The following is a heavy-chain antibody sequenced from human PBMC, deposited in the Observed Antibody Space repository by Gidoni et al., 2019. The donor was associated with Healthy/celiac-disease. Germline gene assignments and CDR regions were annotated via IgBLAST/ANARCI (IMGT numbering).Heavy chain of an antibody. V-gene: IGHV1-8*01. D-gene: IGHD6-13*01. CDR1: GFPFTSYD. J-gene: IGHJ6*02. Sequence: QVQLVQSGAEVTIPGASVKVSCNASGFPFTSYDIHWVRQATGQGLEWMGWMNANSGNTGYAQKVQGRVTRTRNTSISTAYMELSSLRSEDTAVYYCARVRRKQQLVRVYYYYGMDVWGQGTTVTVSS. CDR3: ARVRRKQQLVRVYYYYGMDV. CDR2: MNANSGNT.